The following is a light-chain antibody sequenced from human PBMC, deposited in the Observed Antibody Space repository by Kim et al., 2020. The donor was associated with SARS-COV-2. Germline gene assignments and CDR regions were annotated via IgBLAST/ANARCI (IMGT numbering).Light chain of an antibody. CDR2: AAS. J-gene: IGKJ1*01. CDR3: QQYYSYPWT. V-gene: IGKV1-8*01. CDR1: QGISSY. Sequence: ASTGDRVTITCRASQGISSYLAWYQQKPGKAPKLLIYAASTLQSGVPSRFSGSGSGTDFTLTISCLQSEDFATYYCQQYYSYPWTFCQGTKVDIK.